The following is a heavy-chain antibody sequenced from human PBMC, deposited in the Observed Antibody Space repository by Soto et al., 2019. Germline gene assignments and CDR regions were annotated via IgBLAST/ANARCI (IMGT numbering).Heavy chain of an antibody. CDR2: VYYSGST. CDR1: GGSVSSSSYY. D-gene: IGHD2-15*01. V-gene: IGHV4-39*07. Sequence: SETLSLTCTVSGGSVSSSSYYWGWVRQPPGKGLEWIGSVYYSGSTNYNPSLKSRVTISVDTSKNQFSLKLSSVTAADTAVYYCARVALRYCSGGSCTQFDPWGQGTLVTVSS. J-gene: IGHJ5*02. CDR3: ARVALRYCSGGSCTQFDP.